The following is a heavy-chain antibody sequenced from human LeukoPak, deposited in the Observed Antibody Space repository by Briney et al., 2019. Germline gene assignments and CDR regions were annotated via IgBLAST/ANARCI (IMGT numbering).Heavy chain of an antibody. D-gene: IGHD3-10*01. CDR1: GGSFSGYY. V-gene: IGHV4-34*01. CDR2: INHSGST. CDR3: ARGDIYYYGSGSYHPPLDY. J-gene: IGHJ4*02. Sequence: SETLSLTCAVYGGSFSGYYWSWIRQPPGKGLEWIGEINHSGSTNYNPSLKSRVTMLVDTSKSRFSLRLSSVTAADTAVYYCARGDIYYYGSGSYHPPLDYWGQGTLVTVSS.